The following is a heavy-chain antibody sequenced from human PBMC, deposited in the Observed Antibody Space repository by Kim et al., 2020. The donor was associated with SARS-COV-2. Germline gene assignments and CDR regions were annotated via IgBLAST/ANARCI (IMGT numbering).Heavy chain of an antibody. CDR2: ISGSGGST. Sequence: GGSLRLSCAASGFTFSSYAMSWVRQAPGKGLEWVSAISGSGGSTYYADSVKGRFTISRDNSKNTLYLQMNSLRAEDTAVYYCAKDPLSYDSSALFQDWGQGTLVTVSS. J-gene: IGHJ4*02. CDR3: AKDPLSYDSSALFQD. V-gene: IGHV3-23*01. CDR1: GFTFSSYA. D-gene: IGHD3-22*01.